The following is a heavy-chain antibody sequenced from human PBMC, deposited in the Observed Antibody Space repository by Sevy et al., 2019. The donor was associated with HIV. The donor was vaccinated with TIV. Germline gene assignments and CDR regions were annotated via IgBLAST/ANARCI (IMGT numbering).Heavy chain of an antibody. CDR2: INPNSGGT. V-gene: IGHV1-2*02. D-gene: IGHD7-27*01. CDR3: ARDYPRNYYYYGMDV. J-gene: IGHJ6*02. Sequence: ASVKVSCKASGYTFTGYYMHWVRQAPGQGLEWMGWINPNSGGTNYAQKFQGRVTMTRETSISTAYMGLSRLRSDDTAVYYCARDYPRNYYYYGMDVWGQGTTVTVSS. CDR1: GYTFTGYY.